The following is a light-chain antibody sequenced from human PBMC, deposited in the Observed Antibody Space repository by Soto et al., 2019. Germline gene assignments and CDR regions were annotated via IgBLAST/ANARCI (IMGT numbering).Light chain of an antibody. CDR2: AAS. CDR3: LQDFNYPWT. V-gene: IGKV1-6*01. J-gene: IGKJ1*01. Sequence: AIQMTQSPSSLSASVGDRVTITCRASQAIRNDLGWYQQKPGKTPKLLIFAASSLQSGVPSRLSGSGSGTDFTLTISSLQPEDFAIYYCLQDFNYPWTFGQGTKVEIE. CDR1: QAIRND.